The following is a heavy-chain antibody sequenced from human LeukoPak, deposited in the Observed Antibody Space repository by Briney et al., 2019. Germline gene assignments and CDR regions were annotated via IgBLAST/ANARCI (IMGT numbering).Heavy chain of an antibody. J-gene: IGHJ4*02. CDR1: GFTFSSHW. V-gene: IGHV3-30*02. Sequence: GGSLRLSCAASGFTFSSHWMSWVRQAPGKGLEWVAFIRYDGSNKYYADSVKGRFTISRDNSKNTLYLQMNSLRAEDTAVYYCATPGVVPAYGYFDYWGQGTLVTVSS. CDR3: ATPGVVPAYGYFDY. D-gene: IGHD2-2*01. CDR2: IRYDGSNK.